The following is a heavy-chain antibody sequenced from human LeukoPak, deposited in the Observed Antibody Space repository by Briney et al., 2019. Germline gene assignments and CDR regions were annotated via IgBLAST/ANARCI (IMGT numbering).Heavy chain of an antibody. J-gene: IGHJ4*02. CDR3: AKEAILLRRYQFTYFDY. D-gene: IGHD4-23*01. CDR1: GFTFSSYW. CDR2: IKQDGSEK. Sequence: GGSLRLSCAASGFTFSSYWMSWVRQAPGKGLEWVANIKQDGSEKYYVDSVKGRFTISRDNAKNSLYLQMNSLRAEDTAVYYCAKEAILLRRYQFTYFDYWGQGTLVTVSS. V-gene: IGHV3-7*03.